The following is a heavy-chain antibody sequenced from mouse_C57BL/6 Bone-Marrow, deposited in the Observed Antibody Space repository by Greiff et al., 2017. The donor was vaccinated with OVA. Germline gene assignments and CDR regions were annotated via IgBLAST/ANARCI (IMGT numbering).Heavy chain of an antibody. CDR1: GYTFTSYG. V-gene: IGHV1-81*01. CDR3: ARYEGWCAD. Sequence: VQLQESGAELARPGASVKLSCKASGYTFTSYGISWVKQRTGQGLEWIGEIYPRSGNTYYNEKFKGKATLTADTSSSTAYMELRRLTSEDAAVYFCARYEGWCADWGQGTLVTVSA. J-gene: IGHJ3*01. CDR2: IYPRSGNT. D-gene: IGHD2-3*01.